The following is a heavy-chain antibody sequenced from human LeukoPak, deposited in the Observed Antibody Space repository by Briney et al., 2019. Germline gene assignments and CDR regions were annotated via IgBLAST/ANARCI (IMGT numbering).Heavy chain of an antibody. V-gene: IGHV4-59*01. Sequence: SENLPLTCTVSGGSIRSYYWEWIRQPPGKGLEWIGYIYCSGSTDYNPSLKSRVTLSVDTSKNQFSLRLSSVTAADTAVYYCARGEPSIASTGAPPFDLWGRGTLVTVSS. CDR3: ARGEPSIASTGAPPFDL. CDR1: GGSIRSYY. J-gene: IGHJ2*01. CDR2: IYCSGST. D-gene: IGHD6-13*01.